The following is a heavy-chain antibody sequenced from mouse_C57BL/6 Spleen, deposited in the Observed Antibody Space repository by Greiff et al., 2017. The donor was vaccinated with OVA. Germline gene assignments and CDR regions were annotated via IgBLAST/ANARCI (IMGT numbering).Heavy chain of an antibody. CDR1: GYTFTSYN. D-gene: IGHD1-1*01. Sequence: LQQSGAELVRPGASVKMSCKASGYTFTSYNMPWVKQTPRQGLEWIGANYPGNGDTSYNQKLTGKATLTVDKSSSTAYMQLSSLTSEDSAVYFCAREGDYYGSSYDFDYWGQGTTLTVSS. J-gene: IGHJ2*01. V-gene: IGHV1-12*01. CDR2: NYPGNGDT. CDR3: AREGDYYGSSYDFDY.